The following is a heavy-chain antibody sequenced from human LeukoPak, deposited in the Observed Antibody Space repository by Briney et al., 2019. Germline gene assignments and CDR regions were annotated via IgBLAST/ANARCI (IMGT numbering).Heavy chain of an antibody. CDR1: GFTFSSYA. D-gene: IGHD5-18*01. CDR2: ISGSGGST. J-gene: IGHJ4*02. Sequence: GGSLRLSCAASGFTFSSYAMSWVRRAPGKGLEWVSSISGSGGSTDYADSVKGRFTISRDNSKNTLYLQMNSLRAEDTAVYYCAKGTSYGFYYFDYWGQGTLVTVSS. CDR3: AKGTSYGFYYFDY. V-gene: IGHV3-23*01.